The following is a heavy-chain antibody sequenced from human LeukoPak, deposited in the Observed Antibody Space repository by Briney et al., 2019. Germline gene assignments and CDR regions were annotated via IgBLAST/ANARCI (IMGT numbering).Heavy chain of an antibody. CDR1: GYTFTGYY. Sequence: GASVKVSCKASGYTFTGYYMHWVRQAPGQGLEWMGWINPNSGGTNYAQKFQGRVTMTRDTSISTAYMELSRLRSDDTAVYYCSREAVAPQQTYNWFDPWGQGTLVTVSS. V-gene: IGHV1-2*02. D-gene: IGHD6-19*01. CDR3: SREAVAPQQTYNWFDP. CDR2: INPNSGGT. J-gene: IGHJ5*02.